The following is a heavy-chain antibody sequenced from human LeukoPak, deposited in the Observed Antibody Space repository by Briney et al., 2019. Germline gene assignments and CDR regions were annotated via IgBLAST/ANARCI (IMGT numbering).Heavy chain of an antibody. V-gene: IGHV4-59*02. Sequence: GSLRLSCAASGFTVSSNYMSWIRQPPGKGLEWIGYIYYSGSTNYNPSLKSRVTISVDTSKNQFSLKLSSVTAADTAVYYCARGISPHRYYYDSSGSDEGLFDPWGQGTLVTVSS. CDR3: ARGISPHRYYYDSSGSDEGLFDP. CDR1: GFTVSSNY. D-gene: IGHD3-22*01. CDR2: IYYSGST. J-gene: IGHJ5*02.